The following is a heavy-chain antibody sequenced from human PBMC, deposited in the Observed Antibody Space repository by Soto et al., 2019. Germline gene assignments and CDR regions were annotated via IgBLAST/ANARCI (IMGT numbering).Heavy chain of an antibody. Sequence: QVQLVQSGTEVRKPGSSVNVSCQASGDTFDTYTFCWVRQAPGQGLQWMGEIIPMFRTTNYAPRFQGRVTLTADDSTRIVYMELNSLTFEDTAVYYCAGGDGGADAFDLWGQGTMIAVSS. J-gene: IGHJ3*01. CDR2: IIPMFRTT. CDR1: GDTFDTYT. D-gene: IGHD3-16*01. CDR3: AGGDGGADAFDL. V-gene: IGHV1-69*12.